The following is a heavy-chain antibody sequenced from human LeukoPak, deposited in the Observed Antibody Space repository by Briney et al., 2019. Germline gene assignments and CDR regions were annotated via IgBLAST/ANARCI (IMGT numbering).Heavy chain of an antibody. Sequence: ASVMVSCKASGGTFSSYAISWVRQAPGQGLEWMGGIIPIFGTANYAQKFQGRVTITTDESTSTAYMEVSSLRSEDTAVYYCARNRDGYNWDFDYWGQGTLVTVSS. CDR3: ARNRDGYNWDFDY. CDR1: GGTFSSYA. CDR2: IIPIFGTA. V-gene: IGHV1-69*05. D-gene: IGHD5-24*01. J-gene: IGHJ4*02.